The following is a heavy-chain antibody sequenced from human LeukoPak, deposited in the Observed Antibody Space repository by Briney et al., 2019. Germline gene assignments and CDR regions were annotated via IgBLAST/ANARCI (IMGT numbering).Heavy chain of an antibody. CDR2: ISSSSTYI. J-gene: IGHJ4*02. CDR1: GFTFNTYS. Sequence: GGSLRLSCAASGFTFNTYSMNWVRQAPGKGLEWVSSISSSSTYIYYADSVKGRFTISRDNAKNSLYLQMNSLRAEDTAVFYCARVPTGRPQGPYYFDYWGQGTLVTVSS. CDR3: ARVPTGRPQGPYYFDY. D-gene: IGHD3-10*01. V-gene: IGHV3-21*01.